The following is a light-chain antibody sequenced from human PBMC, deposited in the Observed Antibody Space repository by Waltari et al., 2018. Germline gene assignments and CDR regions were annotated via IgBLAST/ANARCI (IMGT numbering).Light chain of an antibody. CDR3: QQSFSSPLT. J-gene: IGKJ4*01. CDR2: AAS. CDR1: QFINRY. V-gene: IGKV1-39*01. Sequence: DIHMTQSPSSLSASVGDRVTITCRASQFINRYLNWYQQKPGRAPKLVIYAASTLQVGVPSRFHGSGFGTEFTPTINNLQPDDFATYYCQQSFSSPLTFGGGANIEVK.